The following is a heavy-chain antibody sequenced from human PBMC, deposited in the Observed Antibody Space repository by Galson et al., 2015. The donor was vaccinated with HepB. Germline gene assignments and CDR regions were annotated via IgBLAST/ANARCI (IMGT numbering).Heavy chain of an antibody. CDR1: GYTFTSYG. V-gene: IGHV1-18*01. Sequence: SVKVSCKASGYTFTSYGISWVRQSPGQGLEWMGCNSAYNGNTNYAQKLQGRVTMTTDTSTSTAYMEMRSLRSDDTAVYYCARNAPHIVGATQPNDYWGQGTLVTVSS. D-gene: IGHD1-26*01. CDR3: ARNAPHIVGATQPNDY. J-gene: IGHJ4*02. CDR2: NSAYNGNT.